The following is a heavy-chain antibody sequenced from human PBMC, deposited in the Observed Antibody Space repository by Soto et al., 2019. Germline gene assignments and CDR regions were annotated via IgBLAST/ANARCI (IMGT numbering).Heavy chain of an antibody. Sequence: SETLSLTCSVSGYLMSSGYYWGWVRQTPGKGLEWLGSIDYSGKTYKNPSLKSRVSASVDLSQNQFSLNLRSVTAADTAVYFCARDLSGGYDSYYFDYWGQGTLVTVSS. CDR1: GYLMSSGYY. CDR3: ARDLSGGYDSYYFDY. V-gene: IGHV4-38-2*02. D-gene: IGHD3-22*01. J-gene: IGHJ4*02. CDR2: IDYSGKT.